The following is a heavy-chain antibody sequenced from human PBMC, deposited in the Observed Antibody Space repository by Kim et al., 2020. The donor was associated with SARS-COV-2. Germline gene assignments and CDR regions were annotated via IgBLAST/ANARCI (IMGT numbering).Heavy chain of an antibody. CDR2: CRAHR. J-gene: IGHJ3*02. CDR3: AKDPTFDI. V-gene: IGHV3-23*01. Sequence: CRAHREYADSVKGRFTVSRDNSKSTLYLQMNGLTAEDTALYYCAKDPTFDIWGQGTMVNVSS.